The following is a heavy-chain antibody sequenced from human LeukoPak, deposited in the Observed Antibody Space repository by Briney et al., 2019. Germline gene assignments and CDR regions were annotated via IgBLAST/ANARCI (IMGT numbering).Heavy chain of an antibody. V-gene: IGHV3-30-3*01. D-gene: IGHD3-10*01. Sequence: GGSLRLSCAASGFTFSSYAMHWVRQAPGKGLEWVAVISYDGSNKYYADSVKGRFTISRDNSKNTMYLQMNSLRAEDTAVYYCARDSSLWFGELFRWGQGTLVTVSS. J-gene: IGHJ4*02. CDR1: GFTFSSYA. CDR3: ARDSSLWFGELFR. CDR2: ISYDGSNK.